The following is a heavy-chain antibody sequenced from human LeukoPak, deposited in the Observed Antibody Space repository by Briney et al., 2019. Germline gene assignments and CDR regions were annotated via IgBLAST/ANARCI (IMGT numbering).Heavy chain of an antibody. CDR2: IYYSGST. J-gene: IGHJ4*02. CDR3: ARGETPGSFFDY. Sequence: SETLSLTCTVSGGSISSSSYYWGWIRQPPGKGLEWIGSIYYSGSTYYNPSLKSRVTISVDTSKNQFSLKLTSVTAADTAVYYCARGETPGSFFDYWGQGTLVTVSS. CDR1: GGSISSSSYY. D-gene: IGHD3-10*01. V-gene: IGHV4-39*07.